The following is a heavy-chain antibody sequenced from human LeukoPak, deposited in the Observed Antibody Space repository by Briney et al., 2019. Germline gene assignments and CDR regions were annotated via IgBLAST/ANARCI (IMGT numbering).Heavy chain of an antibody. CDR2: ISYSGTT. V-gene: IGHV4-59*08. CDR1: GGSISNYY. CDR3: ASLWGSGSGPPKYYFDH. J-gene: IGHJ4*02. D-gene: IGHD5-12*01. Sequence: SETLSLTCSVSGGSISNYYWSWIRQPPGKGLEWFGYISYSGTTNYNPSLKSRVAMSMDTSKNQFSLELNSVTAADTAVYYCASLWGSGSGPPKYYFDHWGQGTPVIVSS.